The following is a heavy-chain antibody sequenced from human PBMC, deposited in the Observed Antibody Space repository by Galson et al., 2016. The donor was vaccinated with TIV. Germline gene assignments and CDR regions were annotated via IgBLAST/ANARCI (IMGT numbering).Heavy chain of an antibody. CDR2: IIPLFGEV. CDR1: GGTFSSFV. J-gene: IGHJ6*02. D-gene: IGHD5-18*01. Sequence: SVKVSCKASGGTFSSFVVTWVRQAPGQGLEWMGGIIPLFGEVHYAQKFQGRVTISAGESTSTVYMELRSLRSGDTAVYYCAKCRNTAMDTYYYYYGLDVWGQGTTVTVSS. CDR3: AKCRNTAMDTYYYYYGLDV. V-gene: IGHV1-69*13.